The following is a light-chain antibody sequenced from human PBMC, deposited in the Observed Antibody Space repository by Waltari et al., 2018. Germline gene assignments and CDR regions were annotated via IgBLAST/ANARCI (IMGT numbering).Light chain of an antibody. CDR1: QSVRTY. V-gene: IGKV1-39*01. CDR2: AAS. CDR3: QQSDNLPYT. Sequence: DIQLTQSPSPLSASVGARVTITCRASQSVRTYLNWYQPRAGKVPKVLFYAASSLESGGPSRFSGSGSGTQCTRTISRLQPEDFATYYCQQSDNLPYTFGQGTKLEIK. J-gene: IGKJ2*01.